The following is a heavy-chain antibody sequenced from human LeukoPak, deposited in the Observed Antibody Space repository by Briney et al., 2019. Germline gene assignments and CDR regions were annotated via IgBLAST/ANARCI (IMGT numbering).Heavy chain of an antibody. Sequence: ASVKVSCKASGGTFSSYAISWVRQAPGQGLEWMGRIIPILGIANYAQKFQGRLTMTKDTSTDTAYMDLRSLTSEDTAVYYCGRGFSIDYWGQGTLVTVSS. J-gene: IGHJ4*02. CDR3: GRGFSIDY. CDR2: IIPILGIA. V-gene: IGHV1-69*04. D-gene: IGHD3-10*01. CDR1: GGTFSSYA.